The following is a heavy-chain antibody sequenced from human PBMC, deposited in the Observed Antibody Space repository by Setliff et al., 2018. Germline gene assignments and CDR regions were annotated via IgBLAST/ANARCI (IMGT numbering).Heavy chain of an antibody. V-gene: IGHV3-30*02. CDR3: AKANAMVVTSHSYGMDV. Sequence: GGSLRLSCAASGFTFSGFGMHWVRQAPGKGLEWVAFIRYNGNNQYYSDSVRGRFTTSRDNSKNTLNLQMNGLRAEDTAVYYCAKANAMVVTSHSYGMDVWGQGTTVTVSS. CDR2: IRYNGNNQ. J-gene: IGHJ6*02. CDR1: GFTFSGFG. D-gene: IGHD2-21*02.